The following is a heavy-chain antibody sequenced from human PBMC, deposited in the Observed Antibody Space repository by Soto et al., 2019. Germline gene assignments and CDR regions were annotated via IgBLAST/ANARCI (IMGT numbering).Heavy chain of an antibody. Sequence: ASVEVSCKASRYSFTSYAMHWVRQAPKQRLEWMGWINAGNGNTKYSQKFQGRVTITRDESTSTAYMELSSLRFEDTAVYYCARAIVGPTTTGWLDPWGQGTLVTVSS. V-gene: IGHV1-3*01. J-gene: IGHJ5*02. CDR2: INAGNGNT. CDR3: ARAIVGPTTTGWLDP. CDR1: RYSFTSYA. D-gene: IGHD1-26*01.